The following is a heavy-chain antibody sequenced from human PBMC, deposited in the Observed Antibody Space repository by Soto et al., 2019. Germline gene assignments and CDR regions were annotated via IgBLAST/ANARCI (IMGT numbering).Heavy chain of an antibody. V-gene: IGHV1-2*04. CDR2: INPNSGGT. Sequence: ASVKVSCKASGYTFTGYYMHWVRQAPGQGLEWMGWINPNSGGTNYAQKFQGWVTMTRDTSISPAYMELSRLRSDDTAVYYCARGSPYMVRGVIVGRFDPWGQGTLVTVSS. D-gene: IGHD3-10*01. J-gene: IGHJ5*02. CDR3: ARGSPYMVRGVIVGRFDP. CDR1: GYTFTGYY.